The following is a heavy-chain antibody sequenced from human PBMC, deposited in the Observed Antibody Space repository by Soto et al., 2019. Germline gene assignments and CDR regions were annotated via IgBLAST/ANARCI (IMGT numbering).Heavy chain of an antibody. CDR3: ARRIDDFWSGYSRSPEYYFDY. J-gene: IGHJ4*02. Sequence: SETLSLTCTVSGGSISGYDWSWIRQPPGKGLEWIGYIYYSGSTNYNPSLKSRVTISVDASKNQFSLKLSSVTAADTAVYYCARRIDDFWSGYSRSPEYYFDYWGQGTLVTVSS. D-gene: IGHD3-3*01. CDR1: GGSISGYD. CDR2: IYYSGST. V-gene: IGHV4-59*08.